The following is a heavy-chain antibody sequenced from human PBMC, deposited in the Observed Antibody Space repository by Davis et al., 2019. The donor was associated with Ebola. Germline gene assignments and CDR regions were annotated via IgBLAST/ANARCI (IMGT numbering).Heavy chain of an antibody. Sequence: GGSLRLSCVASGFSFSSYGMAWVRQAPGKGLEWVAVISYDGSNKYYADSVKGRFTISRDNSKNTLYLQMNSLRAEDTAVYYCARGSDCSSTSCLPPYYYYYYGMDVWGQGTTVTVSS. CDR1: GFSFSSYG. J-gene: IGHJ6*02. D-gene: IGHD2-2*01. V-gene: IGHV3-30*03. CDR2: ISYDGSNK. CDR3: ARGSDCSSTSCLPPYYYYYYGMDV.